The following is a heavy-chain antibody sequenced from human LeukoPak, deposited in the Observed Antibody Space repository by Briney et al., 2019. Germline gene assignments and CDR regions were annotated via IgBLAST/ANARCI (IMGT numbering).Heavy chain of an antibody. V-gene: IGHV4-59*01. J-gene: IGHJ4*02. CDR3: ARRVVRGAFDY. Sequence: PSETLSLTCTVSGGSISSYYWSWIRQPPGKGREGIGYIYYSGSTNYNPSLKSRVTISVDTSKNQFSLKLSSVTAADTAVYYCARRVVRGAFDYWGQGTLVTVSS. D-gene: IGHD3-10*01. CDR2: IYYSGST. CDR1: GGSISSYY.